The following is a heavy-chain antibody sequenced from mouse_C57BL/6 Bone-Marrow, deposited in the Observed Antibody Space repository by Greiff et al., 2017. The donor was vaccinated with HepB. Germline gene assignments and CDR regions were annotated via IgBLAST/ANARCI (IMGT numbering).Heavy chain of an antibody. V-gene: IGHV5-4*01. CDR3: AREGGIITTVVPYFDY. Sequence: EVQRVESGGGLVKPGGSLKLSCAASGFTFSSYAMSWVRQTPEKRLEWVATISDGGSYTYYPDNVKGRFTIYRDNAKNNLYLQMSHLKSEDTAMYYCAREGGIITTVVPYFDYWGQGTTLTVSS. CDR2: ISDGGSYT. D-gene: IGHD1-1*01. CDR1: GFTFSSYA. J-gene: IGHJ2*01.